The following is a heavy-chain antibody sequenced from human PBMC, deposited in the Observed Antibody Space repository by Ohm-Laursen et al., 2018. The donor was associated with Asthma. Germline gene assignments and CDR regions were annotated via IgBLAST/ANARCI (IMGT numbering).Heavy chain of an antibody. D-gene: IGHD3-9*01. V-gene: IGHV1-18*01. J-gene: IGHJ3*02. CDR1: GYTFTSYG. CDR3: ARVRVLRYLGAAFDI. CDR2: ISAYNGNT. Sequence: SVKVSCKVSGYTFTSYGISWVRQAPGQGLEWMGWISAYNGNTNYAQKLQGRVTMTTDTSTSTAYMELRSLRSDDTAVYYCARVRVLRYLGAAFDIWGQGTMVTVSS.